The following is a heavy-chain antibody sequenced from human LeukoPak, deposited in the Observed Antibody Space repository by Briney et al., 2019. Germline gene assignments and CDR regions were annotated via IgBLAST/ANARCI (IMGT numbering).Heavy chain of an antibody. Sequence: GGSLILSCSASGFTFSSYAMHWVRQAPGKGLEYVSAISSSGGSSYYADSVKGRFTISRDNSKNTLYLQMSSLRAEDTAVYYCVKSLYSYDSSGYYGDFDCWGQGTLVTVSS. CDR2: ISSSGGSS. D-gene: IGHD3-22*01. J-gene: IGHJ4*02. CDR3: VKSLYSYDSSGYYGDFDC. CDR1: GFTFSSYA. V-gene: IGHV3-64D*06.